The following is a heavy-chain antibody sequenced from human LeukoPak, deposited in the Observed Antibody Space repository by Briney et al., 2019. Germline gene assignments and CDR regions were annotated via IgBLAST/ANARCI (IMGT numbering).Heavy chain of an antibody. CDR3: TSRVVVPAAISDY. CDR1: GFTVSSKH. Sequence: PGGSLRLSCAASGFTVSSKHMTWVRQAPGKGLEWVSVVYSGGTTYYDASVKGRFTISKDNSNNTLYLQMNNLRAEEPAGFYCTSRVVVPAAISDYWGQGTLVTVSS. V-gene: IGHV3-53*01. CDR2: VYSGGTT. D-gene: IGHD2-2*01. J-gene: IGHJ4*02.